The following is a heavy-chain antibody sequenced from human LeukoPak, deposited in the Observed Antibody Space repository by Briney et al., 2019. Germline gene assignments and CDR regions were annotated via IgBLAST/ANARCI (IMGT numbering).Heavy chain of an antibody. CDR3: ARASPTSGTYHNIY. CDR1: GYTFSSYG. CDR2: ISVYNGNI. V-gene: IGHV1-18*01. D-gene: IGHD3-10*01. Sequence: ASVTVSCTASGYTFSSYGITWVRQAPGQGLEWMGWISVYNGNINYAQKLQGRVTMTTDTSTSTAYMELRSLGSDDTAVYYCARASPTSGTYHNIYWGQGTLVTVSS. J-gene: IGHJ4*02.